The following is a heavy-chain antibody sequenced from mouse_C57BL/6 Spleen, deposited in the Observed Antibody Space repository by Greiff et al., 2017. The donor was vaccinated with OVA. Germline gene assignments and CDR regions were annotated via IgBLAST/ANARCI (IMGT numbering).Heavy chain of an antibody. CDR3: ARRGDSNYLDY. J-gene: IGHJ2*01. D-gene: IGHD2-5*01. CDR1: GYTFTDYY. CDR2: IYPGSGNT. Sequence: VKLVESGAELVRPGASVKLSCKASGYTFTDYYINWVKQRPGQGLEWIARIYPGSGNTYYNEKFKGKATLTAEKSSSTAYMQLSSLTSEDSAVYFCARRGDSNYLDYWGQGTTLTVSS. V-gene: IGHV1-76*01.